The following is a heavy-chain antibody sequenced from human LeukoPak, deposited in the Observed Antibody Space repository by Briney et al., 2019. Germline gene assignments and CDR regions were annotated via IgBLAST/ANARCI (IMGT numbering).Heavy chain of an antibody. J-gene: IGHJ4*02. CDR2: INPKTGGT. CDR3: ARGNRHDSSGPRDY. V-gene: IGHV1-2*06. Sequence: ASIKVSCKASGYTFTDYYMHWVRQAPGQGLQWMGRINPKTGGTNYAQKFQGRVTMTTDTSTSTAYMELRSLRSDDTAVYYCARGNRHDSSGPRDYWGQGTLVTVSS. CDR1: GYTFTDYY. D-gene: IGHD3-22*01.